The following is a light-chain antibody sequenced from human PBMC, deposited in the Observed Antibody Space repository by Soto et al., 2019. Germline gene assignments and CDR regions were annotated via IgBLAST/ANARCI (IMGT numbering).Light chain of an antibody. CDR1: QSVTNNY. J-gene: IGKJ2*01. CDR3: QQYSSLPHT. V-gene: IGKV3-20*01. Sequence: ERVLTQSPGTLSLSPGERATLSCRATQSVTNNYFAWYQQRPGQSPRLLIYGVSNRATDIPDRFSGSGSGTDFTLTISRLEPEDFVVYYCQQYSSLPHTFGQGTKLEVK. CDR2: GVS.